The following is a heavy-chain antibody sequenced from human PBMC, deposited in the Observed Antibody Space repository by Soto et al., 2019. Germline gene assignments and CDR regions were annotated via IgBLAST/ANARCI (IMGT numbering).Heavy chain of an antibody. CDR2: ISGSGVTR. D-gene: IGHD6-6*01. J-gene: IGHJ6*02. Sequence: EVQLLESGGGLVQPGGSLRLSCAASGVTFSSKAMSWVRQAPGKGLEWVSAISGSGVTRDYADSVKGRFTISRDNSKDTLYLQMTSLRAEDTALYYCAKGYSSSSTYYYYALDVWGHGTTVIVSS. CDR1: GVTFSSKA. V-gene: IGHV3-23*01. CDR3: AKGYSSSSTYYYYALDV.